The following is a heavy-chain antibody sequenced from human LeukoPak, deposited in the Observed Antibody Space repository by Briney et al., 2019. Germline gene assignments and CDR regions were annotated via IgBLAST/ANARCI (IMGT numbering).Heavy chain of an antibody. Sequence: GGSLTLSRAASGFTLSSYSMNWARHAPGKGLEWVSSISSRSTYIYYADPEKSRFTISKDNAKNTLYLQMNSLRAEDTAVYYCARVGYCSGGSCYAKSNYYGMDVWGKGTTVTVSS. D-gene: IGHD2-15*01. CDR2: ISSRSTYI. CDR3: ARVGYCSGGSCYAKSNYYGMDV. V-gene: IGHV3-21*01. J-gene: IGHJ6*04. CDR1: GFTLSSYS.